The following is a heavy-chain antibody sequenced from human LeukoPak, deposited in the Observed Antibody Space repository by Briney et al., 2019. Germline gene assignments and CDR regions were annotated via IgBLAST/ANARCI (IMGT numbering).Heavy chain of an antibody. CDR1: GFTVSSNY. CDR3: ARASPPGYIDY. Sequence: GGSLRFACAASGFTVSSNYMTWVRQAPGKGLEWVSVIYSYGTTYYADSVKGRFTISRDNSKNTVFLQMNSLRVEDTAVYYCARASPPGYIDYWGQGTLVTVSS. V-gene: IGHV3-66*01. J-gene: IGHJ4*02. D-gene: IGHD1-14*01. CDR2: IYSYGTT.